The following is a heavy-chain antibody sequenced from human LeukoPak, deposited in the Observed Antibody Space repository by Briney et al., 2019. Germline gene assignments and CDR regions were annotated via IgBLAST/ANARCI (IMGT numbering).Heavy chain of an antibody. D-gene: IGHD2-15*01. CDR3: AEEAGYCCGGGWDGGWFDA. V-gene: IGHV4-34*01. J-gene: IGHJ5*01. CDR1: GGSLSDHY. CDR2: INPRGST. Sequence: SETLSLTCAVYGGSLSDHYWSWFRQPPGKGLEWIGEINPRGSTIYNPSLKSRVTISVDTSKNQFSLNLSSVTAADTAVYYCAEEAGYCCGGGWDGGWFDARG.